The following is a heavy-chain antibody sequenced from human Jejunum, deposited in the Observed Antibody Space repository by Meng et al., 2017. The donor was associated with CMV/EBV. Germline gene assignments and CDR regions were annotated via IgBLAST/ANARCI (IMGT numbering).Heavy chain of an antibody. CDR1: GFSLSTSGVG. J-gene: IGHJ4*02. V-gene: IGHV2-5*02. CDR2: NYWDDDK. Sequence: QITLKESGPTLVKPTQTLTLTCTFSGFSLSTSGVGVGWIRQPPGKALEWLALNYWDDDKRYSPSLKSRLTITKDTSKNQVVLTMTNMDPVDTATYYCAHSSRYGSGILHFDYWGQGTLVTVSS. CDR3: AHSSRYGSGILHFDY. D-gene: IGHD3-10*01.